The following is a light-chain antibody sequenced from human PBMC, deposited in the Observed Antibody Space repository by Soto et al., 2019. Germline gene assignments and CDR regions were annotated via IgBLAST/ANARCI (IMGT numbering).Light chain of an antibody. CDR1: QSVNGDK. J-gene: IGKJ2*01. CDR3: QQYGNSPLT. Sequence: EIVFTQSPGPLSLSPGNSAARSCRASQSVNGDKVAWYQQRPGQAPRLLIYCRSTKATDIPARFRGSGSGTDYTLTINRLEPEYFALYYCQQYGNSPLTFGQGTKLEI. V-gene: IGKV3-20*01. CDR2: CRS.